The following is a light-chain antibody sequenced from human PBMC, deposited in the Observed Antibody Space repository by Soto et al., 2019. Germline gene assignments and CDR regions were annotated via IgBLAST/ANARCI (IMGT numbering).Light chain of an antibody. CDR3: QHYGGSQGT. V-gene: IGKV3-20*01. CDR1: QSVASSS. Sequence: EIVLTQSPGTLSLSPGERATLSFSASQSVASSSIAWYQQRLGQAPRLLIYGASNRATGIPDRFSGSGSGTDFTLTFSRLDPEDFAVYYCQHYGGSQGTFGQGTKVDIK. J-gene: IGKJ1*01. CDR2: GAS.